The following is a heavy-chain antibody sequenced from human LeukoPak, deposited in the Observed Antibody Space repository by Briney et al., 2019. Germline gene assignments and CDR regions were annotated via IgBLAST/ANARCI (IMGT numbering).Heavy chain of an antibody. CDR3: ARDVAARPADWFDP. CDR1: GYTFTGYY. D-gene: IGHD6-6*01. CDR2: INPNSGGT. V-gene: IGHV1-2*02. J-gene: IGHJ5*02. Sequence: ASVKVSCKASGYTFTGYYMHWVRQAPGQGPEWMGWINPNSGGTNYAQKFQGRVTMTRDTSISTAYMELSRLRSDDTAVYYCARDVAARPADWFDPWGQGTLVTVSS.